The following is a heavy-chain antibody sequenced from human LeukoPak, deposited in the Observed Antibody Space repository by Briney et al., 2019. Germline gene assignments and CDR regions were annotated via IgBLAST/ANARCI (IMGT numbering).Heavy chain of an antibody. J-gene: IGHJ4*02. D-gene: IGHD6-19*01. CDR1: GFTFSDYY. V-gene: IGHV3-23*01. CDR3: AKEDSLYSSGWYELDY. CDR2: ISGSGGST. Sequence: GGSLRLSCAASGFTFSDYYMSWIRQAPGKGLEWVSAISGSGGSTYYADSVKGRFTISRDNSKNTLYLQMNSLRAEDTAVYYCAKEDSLYSSGWYELDYWGQGTLVTVSS.